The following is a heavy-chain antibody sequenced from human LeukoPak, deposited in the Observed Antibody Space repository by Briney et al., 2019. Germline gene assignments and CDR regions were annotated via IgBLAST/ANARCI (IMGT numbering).Heavy chain of an antibody. CDR3: ARNARYFEKSRLPYYSDS. V-gene: IGHV1-18*01. J-gene: IGHJ4*02. CDR1: GYNFTNYG. D-gene: IGHD3-9*01. CDR2: INTYNGNT. Sequence: GASVKVSCKASGYNFTNYGISWVRQAPGQGPEWMGWINTYNGNTNSAHNLQGRVIMTTDTSTSTVYMELTSLRSDDTAVYHCARNARYFEKSRLPYYSDSWGQGTLVTVSS.